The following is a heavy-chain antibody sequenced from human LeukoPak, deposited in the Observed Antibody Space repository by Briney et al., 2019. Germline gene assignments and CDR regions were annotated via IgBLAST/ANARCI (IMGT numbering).Heavy chain of an antibody. CDR1: GGSMRHSC. Sequence: PSETLSLTCSVSGGSMRHSCWTWIRQTPEKGLEWIGYVYDNGNSNSRSPLRSRVSMSVDTSKNEFSLKLSSVTAADTAVYFCARGSRYKPDFFDDWGLGTPVTVSS. D-gene: IGHD3-3*01. V-gene: IGHV4-59*01. J-gene: IGHJ4*02. CDR2: VYDNGNS. CDR3: ARGSRYKPDFFDD.